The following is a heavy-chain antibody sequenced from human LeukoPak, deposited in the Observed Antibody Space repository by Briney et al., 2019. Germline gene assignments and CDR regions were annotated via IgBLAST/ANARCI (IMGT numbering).Heavy chain of an antibody. Sequence: GASVKVSCKASGYAFISYGITWVRQAPGQGLEWMGWISAYNGNTDYAQKLQGRVSMTTDTSTSTAYMDLRSLRSDDTAVYYCVRRVDSGYGARLDYWGQGTLVIVSS. CDR2: ISAYNGNT. CDR3: VRRVDSGYGARLDY. D-gene: IGHD5-12*01. J-gene: IGHJ4*02. CDR1: GYAFISYG. V-gene: IGHV1-18*01.